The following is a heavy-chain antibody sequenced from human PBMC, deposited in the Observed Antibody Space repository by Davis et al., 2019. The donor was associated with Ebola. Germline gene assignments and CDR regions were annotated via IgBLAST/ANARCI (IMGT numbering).Heavy chain of an antibody. V-gene: IGHV3-30*18. CDR1: GFTFSHFG. J-gene: IGHJ4*02. Sequence: PGGSLRLSCAASGFTFSHFGMHWVCQAPGKGLEWVAVVSFDGSVTHYGDSLRGRFAVSRDNFRNTVSLQMSSLRNEDTGVYYCAKETNEYSSSSNDFWGQGIRVTVSS. CDR3: AKETNEYSSSSNDF. D-gene: IGHD6-6*01. CDR2: VSFDGSVT.